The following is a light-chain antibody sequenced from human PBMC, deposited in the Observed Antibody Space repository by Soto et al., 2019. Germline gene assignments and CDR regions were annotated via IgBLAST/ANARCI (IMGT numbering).Light chain of an antibody. V-gene: IGKV3-15*01. CDR3: QHYHGWPIT. J-gene: IGKJ5*01. Sequence: EMELTQSPATLSLSPGETATLSCMASQNVDKFLAWYQQRPGQPPRLLFYDASTRATGIPARFSGSGSGTEFTLTISSLQSEDFAVYYCQHYHGWPITFGQGTRLEI. CDR2: DAS. CDR1: QNVDKF.